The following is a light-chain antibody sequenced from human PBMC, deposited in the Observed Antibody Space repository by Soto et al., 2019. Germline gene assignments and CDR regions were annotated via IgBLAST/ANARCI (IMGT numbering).Light chain of an antibody. J-gene: IGKJ1*01. CDR3: YQRQSWPRT. V-gene: IGKV3-11*01. Sequence: IVFTQSPATLSSFPGGRVTLSCRASQYINTRLAWYQHRPGQAPRLLIYQTSLRAAGIPARFSASGSGTDFTLTISDVQPEDFALYYCYQRQSWPRTFGQGTKVDIK. CDR1: QYINTR. CDR2: QTS.